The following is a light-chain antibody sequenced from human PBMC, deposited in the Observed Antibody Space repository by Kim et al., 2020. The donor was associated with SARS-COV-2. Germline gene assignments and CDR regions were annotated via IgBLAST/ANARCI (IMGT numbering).Light chain of an antibody. CDR3: QQYYNNRS. J-gene: IGKJ4*01. Sequence: SATINYKSSQSVLHSHNNKNYLAWYQQRPGQPPKLLIYWASTRESGVPDLFSGSGSGTDFTLTISSLQAEDVAVYYWQQYYNNRSFGGGTKVDIK. CDR1: QSVLHSHNNKNY. CDR2: WAS. V-gene: IGKV4-1*01.